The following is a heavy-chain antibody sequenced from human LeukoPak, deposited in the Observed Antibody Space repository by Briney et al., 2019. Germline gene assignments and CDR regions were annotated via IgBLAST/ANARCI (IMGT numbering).Heavy chain of an antibody. Sequence: GGSLRLSCAASGFTFSSYGMHWVRQAPGKGLEWVAFIRYDGSNKYYADSVKGRFTISRDNSKNTLYLQMNSLRAEDTAVYYRAKDFFTILPWFGELHTDYWGQGTLVTVSS. CDR2: IRYDGSNK. CDR3: AKDFFTILPWFGELHTDY. D-gene: IGHD3-10*01. J-gene: IGHJ4*02. V-gene: IGHV3-30*02. CDR1: GFTFSSYG.